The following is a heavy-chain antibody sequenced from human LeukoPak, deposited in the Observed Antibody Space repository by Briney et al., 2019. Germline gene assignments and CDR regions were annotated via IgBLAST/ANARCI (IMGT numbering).Heavy chain of an antibody. D-gene: IGHD3-3*01. CDR2: IKSKTDGGTT. V-gene: IGHV3-15*01. Sequence: GGSLRLSCAPSGFTFTNAWMSWVRQAPGKGLEWVGRIKSKTDGGTTDYAAPVKGRFTISRDDSKNTLYLQMNSLKTEDTAVYYCTTSKRRYDFWSGYPHYFDYWGQGTLVTVSS. CDR1: GFTFTNAW. J-gene: IGHJ4*02. CDR3: TTSKRRYDFWSGYPHYFDY.